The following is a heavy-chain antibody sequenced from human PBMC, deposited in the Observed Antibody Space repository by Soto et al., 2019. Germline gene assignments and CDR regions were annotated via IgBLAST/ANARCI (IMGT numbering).Heavy chain of an antibody. D-gene: IGHD4-17*01. V-gene: IGHV4-34*01. J-gene: IGHJ3*02. CDR2: INHSGST. Sequence: SETLSLTCAVYGGSFSGYYWSWIRQPPGKGPEWIGEINHSGSTNYNPSLKSRVTISVDTSKNQFSLKLSSVTAADTAVYYCARGHYGEYAFDIWGQGTMVTVSS. CDR1: GGSFSGYY. CDR3: ARGHYGEYAFDI.